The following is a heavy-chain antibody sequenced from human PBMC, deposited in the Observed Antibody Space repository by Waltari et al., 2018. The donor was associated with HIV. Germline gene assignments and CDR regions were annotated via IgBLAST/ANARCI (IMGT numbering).Heavy chain of an antibody. CDR3: ARDTGYCSFGSCSYNWLDP. CDR1: GFTCSSYA. CDR2: ISYDGSNK. D-gene: IGHD2-15*01. J-gene: IGHJ5*02. Sequence: QVHLVESGGGVVQPGRSLRLSCAASGFTCSSYAIHWLRQAPGKGLEWVALISYDGSNKYKADSVKGRSTISRDNAKNTRYLQMNSLRAEDTSVYYCARDTGYCSFGSCSYNWLDPWGQGTLVSVSS. V-gene: IGHV3-30*01.